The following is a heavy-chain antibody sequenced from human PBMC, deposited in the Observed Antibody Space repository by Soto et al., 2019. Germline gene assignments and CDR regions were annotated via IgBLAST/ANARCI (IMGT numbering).Heavy chain of an antibody. CDR2: INSDGSTT. CDR1: GFTFSSYW. CDR3: ARESGARFCTTTTCFLPMDV. V-gene: IGHV3-74*01. D-gene: IGHD2-8*01. J-gene: IGHJ6*03. Sequence: GGSLSLSCEASGFTFSSYWMHWVRQVPGKGLVGVSRINSDGSTTSYADSVKGRFTISRDNAKNTLYLQMNSLRAEDTAVYFCARESGARFCTTTTCFLPMDVWGKGTTVTVSS.